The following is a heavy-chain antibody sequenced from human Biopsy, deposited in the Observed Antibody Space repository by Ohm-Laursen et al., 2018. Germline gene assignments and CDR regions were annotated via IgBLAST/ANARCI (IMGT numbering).Heavy chain of an antibody. V-gene: IGHV4-39*07. Sequence: SQTLSLTCTVTGGSISRSSYYWDWIRQPPGKGLEWIGSIYYSGSTYYNPSLKSLVTISVDTSKNQFSLRLNSVTAADTAVYYCARATNSTGWPYYYFYGMDVWGQGTTVTVSS. CDR3: ARATNSTGWPYYYFYGMDV. CDR2: IYYSGST. D-gene: IGHD2/OR15-2a*01. J-gene: IGHJ6*02. CDR1: GGSISRSSYY.